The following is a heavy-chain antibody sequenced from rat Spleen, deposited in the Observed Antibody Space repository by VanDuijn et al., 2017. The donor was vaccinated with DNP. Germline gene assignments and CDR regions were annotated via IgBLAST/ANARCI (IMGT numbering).Heavy chain of an antibody. J-gene: IGHJ4*01. CDR1: GFIFSNYW. CDR3: VREDKGVDA. D-gene: IGHD2-2*01. V-gene: IGHV5-31*01. CDR2: ISSTGDNT. Sequence: EVQLVESGGGPVQPGRSLKLSCVASGFIFSNYWMTWIRQAPGKGLEWVASISSTGDNTYYSDSVKGRFSLSRDNAQNTLYLQMSELGSEDTATYYCVREDKGVDAWGQGTSVTVSS.